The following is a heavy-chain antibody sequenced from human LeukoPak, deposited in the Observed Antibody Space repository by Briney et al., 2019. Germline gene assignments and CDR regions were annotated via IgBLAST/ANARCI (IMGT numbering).Heavy chain of an antibody. CDR1: GYTFTSYG. J-gene: IGHJ6*02. CDR2: ISAYNGNT. V-gene: IGHV1-18*01. CDR3: ARDLRFSYCSGTSCYQTYYYGMDV. Sequence: ASVKVSCKASGYTFTSYGISWVRQAPGQGLEWMGWISAYNGNTNYAQKLQGRVTMTTDTSTSTAYMELRSLRSDDTAVYYCARDLRFSYCSGTSCYQTYYYGMDVWGQGTTVTVSS. D-gene: IGHD2-2*01.